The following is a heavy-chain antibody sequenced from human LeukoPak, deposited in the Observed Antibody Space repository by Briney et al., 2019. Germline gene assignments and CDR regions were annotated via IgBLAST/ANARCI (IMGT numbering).Heavy chain of an antibody. CDR1: GFTFSSYW. D-gene: IGHD3-22*01. CDR3: AREGYYYDSSGYLDY. CDR2: IKQDGSEK. V-gene: IGHV3-7*01. Sequence: GGSLRLSCAASGFTFSSYWVSWVRQAPGKGLGWVANIKQDGSEKYYVDSVKGRFTISRDNAKNSLYLQMNGLRAEDTAVYYCAREGYYYDSSGYLDYWGQGTLVTVSS. J-gene: IGHJ4*02.